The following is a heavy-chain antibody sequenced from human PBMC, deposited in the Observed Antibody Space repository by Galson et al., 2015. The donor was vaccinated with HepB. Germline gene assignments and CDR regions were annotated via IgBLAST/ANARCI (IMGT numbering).Heavy chain of an antibody. Sequence: SLRLSCAASGFTFSSYAMHWVRQAPGKGLEWVAVISYDGSNKYYADSVKGRFTISRDNSKNTLYLQMNSLRAEDTAVYYCARDTGVLRFLEWLLGMDVWGQGTTVTVSS. J-gene: IGHJ6*02. CDR2: ISYDGSNK. CDR3: ARDTGVLRFLEWLLGMDV. D-gene: IGHD3-3*01. V-gene: IGHV3-30-3*01. CDR1: GFTFSSYA.